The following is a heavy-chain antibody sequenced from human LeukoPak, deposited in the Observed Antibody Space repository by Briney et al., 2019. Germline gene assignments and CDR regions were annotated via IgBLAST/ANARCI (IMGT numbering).Heavy chain of an antibody. D-gene: IGHD5-24*01. J-gene: IGHJ4*02. CDR1: GFTFSSYS. CDR3: AKEARVESSTWYFDY. CDR2: LSGDADAT. V-gene: IGHV3-23*01. Sequence: GGSLRLSCAASGFTFSSYSMNWVRQAPGKGLEWVAALSGDADATYYADPVKGRFIISRDNSKNTLCLQMSSLRAEDAAVYYCAKEARVESSTWYFDYWGPGTLVTVSS.